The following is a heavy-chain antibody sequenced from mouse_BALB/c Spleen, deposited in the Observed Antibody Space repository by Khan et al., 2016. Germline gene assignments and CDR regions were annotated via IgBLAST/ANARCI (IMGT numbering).Heavy chain of an antibody. CDR1: GYTFTNYY. CDR3: ARDGTFGYFDV. Sequence: QIQLVQSGPELVKPGASVKISCKASGYTFTNYYIHWVKQRPGQGLEWIGWIYPENVNTKYNENFKGKATLTAAKSSTPAYMQLSSLTSEDSAVDFCARDGTFGYFDVWGAGTTVTVAS. D-gene: IGHD2-1*01. CDR2: IYPENVNT. V-gene: IGHV1S56*01. J-gene: IGHJ1*01.